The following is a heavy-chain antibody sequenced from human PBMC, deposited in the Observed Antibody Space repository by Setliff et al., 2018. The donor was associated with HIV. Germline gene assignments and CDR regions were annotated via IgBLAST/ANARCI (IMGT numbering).Heavy chain of an antibody. V-gene: IGHV4-38-2*02. D-gene: IGHD3-22*01. Sequence: PSETLSLTCIVSGYSISSGYYWGWIRQSPGKGLEWIGSLHYSGNTYYNSSLKSRVTISLDTSKNQFSLKLNSVTAADTAVYYCARDMTYYFDSSGSFGWFDPWGQGTLVTVSS. J-gene: IGHJ5*02. CDR3: ARDMTYYFDSSGSFGWFDP. CDR1: GYSISSGYY. CDR2: LHYSGNT.